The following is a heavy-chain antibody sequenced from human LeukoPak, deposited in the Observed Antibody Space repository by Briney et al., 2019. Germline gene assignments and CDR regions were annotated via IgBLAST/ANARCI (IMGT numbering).Heavy chain of an antibody. CDR1: GGSISSSNW. J-gene: IGHJ3*02. Sequence: PSETLSLTCAVSGGSISSSNWWSWVRPPPGKGLEWIGEIYHSGSTNYNPSLKSRVTISVDKSKNQFSLKLSSVTAADTAVYYCARSFQWLPSGSFDAFDIWGQGTMVTVSS. CDR2: IYHSGST. D-gene: IGHD3-22*01. CDR3: ARSFQWLPSGSFDAFDI. V-gene: IGHV4-4*02.